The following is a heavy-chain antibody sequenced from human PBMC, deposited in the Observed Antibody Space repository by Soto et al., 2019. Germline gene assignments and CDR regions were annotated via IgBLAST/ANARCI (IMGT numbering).Heavy chain of an antibody. Sequence: ASVKVSCKASGYTFTSYGISWVRQAPGQGLEWMGWISAYNGNTNYAQKLQGRVTMTTDTSTSTAYMELRSLRSDDTAVYYCARTPDRYSSGWYRANWFDPWGQGTLVTVSS. D-gene: IGHD6-19*01. CDR1: GYTFTSYG. CDR3: ARTPDRYSSGWYRANWFDP. J-gene: IGHJ5*02. V-gene: IGHV1-18*01. CDR2: ISAYNGNT.